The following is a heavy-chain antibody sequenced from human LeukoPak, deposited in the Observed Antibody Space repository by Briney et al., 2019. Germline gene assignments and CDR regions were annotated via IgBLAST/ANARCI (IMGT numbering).Heavy chain of an antibody. CDR2: IYYSGTT. CDR1: GGSISSYY. Sequence: SETLSLTCTVSGGSISSYYWSWIRQPPGKGLDCIGYIYYSGTTNYNPSLKSRVTISLDTSKNQFSLKLTSVTAADTAVYYCARARLNPHFDYWGQGSLVTVSS. CDR3: ARARLNPHFDY. J-gene: IGHJ4*02. V-gene: IGHV4-59*01.